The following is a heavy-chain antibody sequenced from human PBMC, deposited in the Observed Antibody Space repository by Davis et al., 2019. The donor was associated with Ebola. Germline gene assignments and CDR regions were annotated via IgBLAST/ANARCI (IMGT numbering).Heavy chain of an antibody. CDR1: GFTFNKYW. V-gene: IGHV3-23*01. Sequence: GGSLRLSCAASGFTFNKYWMHWVRQAPGKGLEWVSVISGDVRETYYADSVKGRFSISRDNSKNTLYLQMNSLRAEDTAVYYCAKSQFWTPYYFDYWGQGTLVTVSS. CDR2: ISGDVRET. J-gene: IGHJ4*02. CDR3: AKSQFWTPYYFDY. D-gene: IGHD3/OR15-3a*01.